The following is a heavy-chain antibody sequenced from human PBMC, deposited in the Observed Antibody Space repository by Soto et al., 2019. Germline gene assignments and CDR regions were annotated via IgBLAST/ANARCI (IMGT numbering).Heavy chain of an antibody. Sequence: ASVKVSCKASGGTFSSYAISWVRQAPGQGLEWMGGIIPIFGTANYAQKFQGRVTITADESTSTAYMELSSLRSEDTAVYYCARNYYYDSSEPYYYYGMDVWGQGTTVTVSS. CDR2: IIPIFGTA. CDR1: GGTFSSYA. D-gene: IGHD3-22*01. J-gene: IGHJ6*02. V-gene: IGHV1-69*13. CDR3: ARNYYYDSSEPYYYYGMDV.